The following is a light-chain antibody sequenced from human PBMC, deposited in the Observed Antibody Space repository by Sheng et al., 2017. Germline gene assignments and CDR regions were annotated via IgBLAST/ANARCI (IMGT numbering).Light chain of an antibody. CDR3: QAWDNNTAV. V-gene: IGLV3-1*01. CDR1: NLGDKY. Sequence: SYEMIQPPSVSVSPGQTATISCSGHNLGDKYVCWFQQMAGQPPLMVIYNDNKRPSGVPARFSASNSGNTATLTISGTQAVDEADFYCQAWDNNTAVFGTGTRVSVL. J-gene: IGLJ1*01. CDR2: NDN.